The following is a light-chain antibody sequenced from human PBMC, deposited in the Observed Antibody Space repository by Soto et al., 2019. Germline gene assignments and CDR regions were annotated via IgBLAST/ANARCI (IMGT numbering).Light chain of an antibody. CDR2: DVT. Sequence: QSALTQPASVSGSPGQSITISCTGTSSDVGGYNYVAWYQQHPGKAPKLIIYDVTNRPSGVSSRFSGSKSGNTASLTISGLQADDEADDHCSSYTSSSTPDVFGTGTKLTVL. CDR3: SSYTSSSTPDV. CDR1: SSDVGGYNY. V-gene: IGLV2-14*03. J-gene: IGLJ1*01.